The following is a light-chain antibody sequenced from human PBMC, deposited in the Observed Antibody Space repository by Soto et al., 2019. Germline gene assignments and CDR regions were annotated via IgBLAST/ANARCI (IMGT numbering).Light chain of an antibody. CDR2: AAS. J-gene: IGKJ3*01. CDR1: QGISNY. V-gene: IGKV1-27*01. CDR3: QKYNSAPFT. Sequence: DIQMTQSPSSLSAPVGDRVTITCRASQGISNYLAWYQQKPGKVPKLLIYAASTLQSGVPSRFSGSGSGTDFTLAISSLQPEDGPFFYCQKYNSAPFTFGVGTQVHVK.